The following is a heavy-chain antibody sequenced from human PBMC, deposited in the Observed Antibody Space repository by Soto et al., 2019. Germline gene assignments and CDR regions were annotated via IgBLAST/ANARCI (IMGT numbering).Heavy chain of an antibody. Sequence: QVQLVESGGGVVQPGRSLRLSCAASGFSFSCCAMHWVRQAPGKGLEWVAIISNDGSRKYYADSVKGRFTISRDNSKNTLYLQMDSLIAEDTAVYYCAKDEGVGATLGLPDYWGQGTLVTVSS. CDR2: ISNDGSRK. CDR3: AKDEGVGATLGLPDY. D-gene: IGHD1-26*01. CDR1: GFSFSCCA. V-gene: IGHV3-30*18. J-gene: IGHJ4*02.